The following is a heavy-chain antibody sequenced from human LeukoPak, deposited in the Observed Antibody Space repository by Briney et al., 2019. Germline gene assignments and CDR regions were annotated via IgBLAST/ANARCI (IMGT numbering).Heavy chain of an antibody. J-gene: IGHJ4*02. CDR3: SAYYNGRGDC. CDR2: SISRSEGVTT. Sequence: GSLRLSCAASGVTFSNAWMTWVRQAPGRGLEWVGRSISRSEGVTTEYAAPVKGRFTISRDDSRNTVYLQMNSLKIEDTAVYYCSAYYNGRGDCWGQGTLVTVSS. V-gene: IGHV3-15*01. D-gene: IGHD3-10*01. CDR1: GVTFSNAW.